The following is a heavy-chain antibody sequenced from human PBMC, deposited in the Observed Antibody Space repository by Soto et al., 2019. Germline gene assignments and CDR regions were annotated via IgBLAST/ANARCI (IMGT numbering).Heavy chain of an antibody. V-gene: IGHV1-2*04. J-gene: IGHJ5*02. CDR2: INPNSGGT. CDR3: ARGNWNYGGGSWFDP. D-gene: IGHD1-7*01. CDR1: GYTFTGYY. Sequence: ASVKVSCKASGYTFTGYYMHWVRQAPGQGLEWMGWINPNSGGTNYAQKFQGWVTMTRDTSIGTAYMELSSLRSEDTAVYYCARGNWNYGGGSWFDPWGQGTLVTVSS.